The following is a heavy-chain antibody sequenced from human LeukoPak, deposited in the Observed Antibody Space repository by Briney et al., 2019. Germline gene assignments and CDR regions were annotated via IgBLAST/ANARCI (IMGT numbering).Heavy chain of an antibody. Sequence: GGSLRLSCSASGFTFSPYVMHWVRQAPGKGLQHVSAITKNGDRTYYADSVKGRFTISRDNSRNTVYLQMNSLRAEDTAVYYCVNLYGDHTRVDYWGQGTLVTVSS. V-gene: IGHV3-64D*06. D-gene: IGHD4-17*01. CDR2: ITKNGDRT. CDR1: GFTFSPYV. CDR3: VNLYGDHTRVDY. J-gene: IGHJ4*02.